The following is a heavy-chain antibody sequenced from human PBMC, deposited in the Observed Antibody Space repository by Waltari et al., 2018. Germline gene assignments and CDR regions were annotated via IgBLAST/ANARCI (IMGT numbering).Heavy chain of an antibody. V-gene: IGHV1-69*01. Sequence: QVQLVQSVAEVKKPGSSVKVFCKASGGTFSSYAISWVRQARGEGLEWMGGIIPIFGTANAAQKYHGRVTTTADESTSTAYMVLSILRSEDTAVYCCAGGEYCSGYDYWGQGTLVTVSS. CDR2: IIPIFGTA. D-gene: IGHD5-18*01. J-gene: IGHJ4*02. CDR3: AGGEYCSGYDY. CDR1: GGTFSSYA.